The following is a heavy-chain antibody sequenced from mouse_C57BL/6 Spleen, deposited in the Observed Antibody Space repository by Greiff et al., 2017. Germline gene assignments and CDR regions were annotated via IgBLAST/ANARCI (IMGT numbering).Heavy chain of an antibody. CDR3: ARRPYYGNYWYFDV. CDR2: IYPGSGST. V-gene: IGHV1-55*01. CDR1: GYTFTSYW. Sequence: VKLQQPGAELVKPGASVKMSCKASGYTFTSYWITWVKQRPGQGLEWIGDIYPGSGSTNYNEKFKSKATLTVDTSSSTAYMQLSSLTSEDSAVYYCARRPYYGNYWYFDVWGTGTTVTVSS. J-gene: IGHJ1*03. D-gene: IGHD2-10*01.